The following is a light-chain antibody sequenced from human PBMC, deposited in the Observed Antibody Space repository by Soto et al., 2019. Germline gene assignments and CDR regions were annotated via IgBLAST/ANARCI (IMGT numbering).Light chain of an antibody. CDR1: QSVNNNY. Sequence: EIVLTQSPGTLSLSPAERATLSCRASQSVNNNYLAWFQQKPGQAPRLLIYGASSRATGIPDRFSGSGSETDFTLTISSLEPEDFAVYYCQQYSNSPQTFGQGTKVEIK. CDR3: QQYSNSPQT. V-gene: IGKV3-20*01. J-gene: IGKJ2*01. CDR2: GAS.